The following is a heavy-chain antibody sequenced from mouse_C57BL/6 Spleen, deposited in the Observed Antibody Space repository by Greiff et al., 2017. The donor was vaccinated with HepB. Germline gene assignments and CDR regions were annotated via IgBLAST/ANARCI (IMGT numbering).Heavy chain of an antibody. Sequence: DVMLVESGEGLVKPGGSLKLSCAASGFTFSSYAMSWVRQTPEKRLEWVAYISSGGEYINYADTVKGRFTISRDNARNTLYLQMSSLKSEDTAMYYYTREGDDGYYFAWFAYWGQGTLVTVSA. CDR3: TREGDDGYYFAWFAY. J-gene: IGHJ3*01. D-gene: IGHD2-3*01. CDR1: GFTFSSYA. V-gene: IGHV5-9-1*02. CDR2: ISSGGEYI.